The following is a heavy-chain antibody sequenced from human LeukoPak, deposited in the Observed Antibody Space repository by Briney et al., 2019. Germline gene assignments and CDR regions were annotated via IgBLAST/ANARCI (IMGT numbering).Heavy chain of an antibody. Sequence: PGRSLRLSCAASGFTFSSYGMHWVRQAPGKGLEWVAVISYDGSNKYYADSVKGRFTISRDNSKNTLYLQMNSLRAEDTAVYYCSIGDYYFDYWGQGTLVTVFS. J-gene: IGHJ4*02. V-gene: IGHV3-30*03. CDR1: GFTFSSYG. CDR2: ISYDGSNK. CDR3: SIGDYYFDY.